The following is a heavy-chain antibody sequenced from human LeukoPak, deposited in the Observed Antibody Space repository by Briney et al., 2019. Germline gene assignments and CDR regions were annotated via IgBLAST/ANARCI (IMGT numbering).Heavy chain of an antibody. D-gene: IGHD7-27*01. CDR1: GFTFTHYG. Sequence: GTLRLSCAASGFTFTHYGMNWVRQAPGKGLEWVSGIRANGETTYYADSVRGRFTISRDNSRSMVWLQMNSLTAEDTAMYYCGRDLNWGAFDIRGLGTLVTVSS. CDR2: IRANGETT. J-gene: IGHJ3*02. CDR3: GRDLNWGAFDI. V-gene: IGHV3-23*01.